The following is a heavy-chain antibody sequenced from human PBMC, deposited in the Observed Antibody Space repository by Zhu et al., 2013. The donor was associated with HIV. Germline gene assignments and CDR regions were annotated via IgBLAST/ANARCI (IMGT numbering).Heavy chain of an antibody. D-gene: IGHD1-26*01. Sequence: QVQLVQPGSEMKKPGASVKVSCKASGYHFPGYYMHWVRQAPGQGLEWMGAIVPIFGTTDYAQRFQGRVTITADESTSTVYMELSSLRSDDTAMFYCARGRGSGRDASDIWGHGTMVTVSS. CDR2: IVPIFGTT. CDR1: GYHFPGYY. J-gene: IGHJ3*02. CDR3: ARGRGSGRDASDI. V-gene: IGHV1-69*01.